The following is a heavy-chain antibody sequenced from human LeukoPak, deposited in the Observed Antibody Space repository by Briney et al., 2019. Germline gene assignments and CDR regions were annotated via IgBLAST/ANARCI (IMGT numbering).Heavy chain of an antibody. J-gene: IGHJ4*02. CDR1: GFTFISYA. CDR2: ISASGGST. D-gene: IGHD2-2*01. CDR3: AKHLTKYAVKSGFGY. Sequence: PGGSLRLPCVASGFTFISYAMKWVRQAPGKGLEWVSGISASGGSTFYADSVKGRFTISRDNSQNTLYMQMNSLRVEDTAVNYCAKHLTKYAVKSGFGYWGQGTLVTVSS. V-gene: IGHV3-23*01.